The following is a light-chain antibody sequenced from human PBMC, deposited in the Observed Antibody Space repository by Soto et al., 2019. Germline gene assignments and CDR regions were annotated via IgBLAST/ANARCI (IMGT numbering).Light chain of an antibody. CDR1: QGISKY. J-gene: IGKJ5*01. V-gene: IGKV1-27*01. Sequence: DSQMTESPSSLSASVGDRGTITCRASQGISKYLAWYQQKPGKVPKLLIYAASTLQSGVPSRFSGSGSGTDFTLTISCLQPEYVGTYYCQKHNCLPISFGQGIRLE. CDR3: QKHNCLPIS. CDR2: AAS.